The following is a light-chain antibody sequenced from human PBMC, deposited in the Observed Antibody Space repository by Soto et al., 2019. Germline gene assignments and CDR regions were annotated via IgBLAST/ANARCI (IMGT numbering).Light chain of an antibody. CDR2: EVS. CDR3: SSYTGSNNLL. CDR1: SSDVGSYNY. Sequence: QSVLTQPPSASGSPGQSVTISCTGTSSDVGSYNYVYWYQQHPGKAPKLMIYEVSKRPSGVPDRFSGSKSGNTASLTVSGLQAEDEADYYCSSYTGSNNLLFGGGTKLTVL. V-gene: IGLV2-8*01. J-gene: IGLJ2*01.